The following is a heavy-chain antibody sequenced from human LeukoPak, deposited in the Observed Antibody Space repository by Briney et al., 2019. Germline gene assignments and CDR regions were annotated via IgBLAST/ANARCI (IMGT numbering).Heavy chain of an antibody. CDR2: ISVYNGNT. V-gene: IGHV1-18*01. CDR1: GNTFPKYG. CDR3: AGEGGSCTSTSCYAGGWFDP. Sequence: ASVKVSCKASGNTFPKYGTSWVRQAPGQGLEWMGWISVYNGNTNYAQKVQGRVTMTTDTSTNTAYMELRSLRSDDTAVYYCAGEGGSCTSTSCYAGGWFDPWGQGTLVTVSS. D-gene: IGHD2-2*01. J-gene: IGHJ5*02.